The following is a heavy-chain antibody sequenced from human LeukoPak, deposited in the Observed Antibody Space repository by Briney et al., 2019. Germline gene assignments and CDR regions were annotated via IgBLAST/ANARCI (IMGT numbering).Heavy chain of an antibody. J-gene: IGHJ4*02. Sequence: PGGSLRLSCAASEFTFSDYYMGWIRQAPGKGLEWASYIGSSGSKTYHADSVKGRFTISRDNAKNSLYLQLSSLTAEDTAVYYCASVIGYGQVAFDYWGQGTLVTVSS. CDR2: IGSSGSKT. CDR1: EFTFSDYY. CDR3: ASVIGYGQVAFDY. D-gene: IGHD5-12*01. V-gene: IGHV3-11*04.